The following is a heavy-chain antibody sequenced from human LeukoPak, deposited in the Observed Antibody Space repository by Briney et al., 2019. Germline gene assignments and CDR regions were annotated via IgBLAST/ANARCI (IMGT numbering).Heavy chain of an antibody. CDR1: GFTFSSYA. CDR2: ISYDGSNK. V-gene: IGHV3-30-3*01. D-gene: IGHD6-13*01. CDR3: AREWPSIAAAGPFDY. J-gene: IGHJ4*02. Sequence: GGSLRLSCAASGFTFSSYAMHWVRQAPGKGLEWVAVISYDGSNKYYADSVKGRFTISRDNSKNTLYLQMNSLRAEDTAVYYCAREWPSIAAAGPFDYWGQGTLVTVSS.